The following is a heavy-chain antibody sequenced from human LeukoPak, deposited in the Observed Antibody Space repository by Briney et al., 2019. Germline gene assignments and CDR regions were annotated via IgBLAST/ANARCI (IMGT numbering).Heavy chain of an antibody. CDR1: GFTFSSYT. CDR3: ARDREADYIWGTYRPDWFDP. J-gene: IGHJ5*02. V-gene: IGHV3-21*01. D-gene: IGHD3-16*02. CDR2: ISGSGYI. Sequence: PGGSLRLSCAASGFTFSSYTMNWVRQAPGKGLEWVSSISGSGYIYYEDSVKGRFTISRDNAKNSLYLQMNSLRAEDTAVYYSARDREADYIWGTYRPDWFDPWGQGTLVTVSS.